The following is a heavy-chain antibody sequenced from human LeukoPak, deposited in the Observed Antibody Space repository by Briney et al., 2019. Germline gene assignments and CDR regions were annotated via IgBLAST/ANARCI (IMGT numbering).Heavy chain of an antibody. D-gene: IGHD1-26*01. Sequence: GRSLRLSCAASGFTFVDYAMHWVRQSPGKGLEWVSAISWNSGTITYADSVQGRFTISRDNAKNSLFLEMNSLRAEDTAFYYCAKDSGSGSYYALKYFDHWGQGTLVTVSS. V-gene: IGHV3-9*01. CDR2: ISWNSGTI. CDR3: AKDSGSGSYYALKYFDH. J-gene: IGHJ4*02. CDR1: GFTFVDYA.